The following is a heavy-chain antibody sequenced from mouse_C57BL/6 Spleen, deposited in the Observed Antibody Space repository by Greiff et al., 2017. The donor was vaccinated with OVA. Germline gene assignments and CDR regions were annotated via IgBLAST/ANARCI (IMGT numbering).Heavy chain of an antibody. Sequence: VQLQQSGPELVKPGASVKISCKASGYTFTDYYMNWVKQSHGKSLEWIGDINPNNGGTSYNQKFKGKATLTVDKSSSTAYMELRSLTSEDSAVYYCARRGYGVKRVYYYAMDYWGQGTSVTVSS. V-gene: IGHV1-26*01. J-gene: IGHJ4*01. CDR2: INPNNGGT. CDR3: ARRGYGVKRVYYYAMDY. D-gene: IGHD2-2*01. CDR1: GYTFTDYY.